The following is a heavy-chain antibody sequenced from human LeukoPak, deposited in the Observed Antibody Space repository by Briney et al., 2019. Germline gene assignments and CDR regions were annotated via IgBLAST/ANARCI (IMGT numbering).Heavy chain of an antibody. CDR3: GEPTWGSGSFLIGF. D-gene: IGHD1-26*01. Sequence: PGRALRLSCVASGFTFSNHGMHWVRQAPGRGLEWGAVIWNDGSYEHYTDSVKGRFTISRDNSKNTLFLQHNSLRPEDAAGYYCGEPTWGSGSFLIGFWGQGTLVTVSS. CDR1: GFTFSNHG. J-gene: IGHJ4*02. V-gene: IGHV3-33*03. CDR2: IWNDGSYE.